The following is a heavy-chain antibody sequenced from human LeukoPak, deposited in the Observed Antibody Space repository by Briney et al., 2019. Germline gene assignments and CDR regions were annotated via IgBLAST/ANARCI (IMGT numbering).Heavy chain of an antibody. CDR2: TSGSGGST. Sequence: GGSLRLSCAASGFTFSSYAMSWVRQAPGKGLEWVSATSGSGGSTYYADSVKGRFTISGDNSKNTLYLQMNSLRAEDTAVYYCAKVQSERGPVDYWGQGTLVTVSS. CDR3: AKVQSERGPVDY. CDR1: GFTFSSYA. D-gene: IGHD3-3*01. J-gene: IGHJ4*02. V-gene: IGHV3-23*01.